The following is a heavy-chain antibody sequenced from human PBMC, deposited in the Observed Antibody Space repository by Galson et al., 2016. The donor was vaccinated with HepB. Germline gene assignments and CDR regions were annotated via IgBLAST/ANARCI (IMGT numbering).Heavy chain of an antibody. CDR1: GYTFNNYD. Sequence: SVKVSCKASGYTFNNYDINWVRQATGQGLEWLGWMKPDNGATGYAQKFQGRVAMTWSTSKSTAYMELTSLQPDDTAVYYCARVNRVPRVWLDPWGQGTLVTVSS. D-gene: IGHD1-14*01. CDR3: ARVNRVPRVWLDP. J-gene: IGHJ5*02. CDR2: MKPDNGAT. V-gene: IGHV1-8*01.